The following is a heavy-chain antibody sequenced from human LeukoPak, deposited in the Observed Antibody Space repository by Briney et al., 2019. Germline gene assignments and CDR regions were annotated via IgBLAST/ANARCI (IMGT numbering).Heavy chain of an antibody. Sequence: PGGSLRLSCAASGFTVSSNYMSWVRQAPGKGLEWASVIYSGGSTYYADSVKGRFTISRDNSKNTLYLQMNSLRAEDTAVYYCARDDVVAGNFDYWGQGTLVTVSS. J-gene: IGHJ4*02. D-gene: IGHD6-19*01. CDR1: GFTVSSNY. CDR2: IYSGGST. V-gene: IGHV3-66*01. CDR3: ARDDVVAGNFDY.